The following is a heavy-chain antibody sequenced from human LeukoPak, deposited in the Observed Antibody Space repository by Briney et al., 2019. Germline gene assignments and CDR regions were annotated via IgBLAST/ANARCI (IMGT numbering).Heavy chain of an antibody. Sequence: GGSLRLSCAASGFTFSSYSMNWVRQAPGKGLEWVSSISSSSSYIYYADSVKGRFTISRDNAKNSLYLQTNSLRAEDTAVYYCASDIPAKDAFHICYQGTKETDTS. CDR1: GFTFSSYS. CDR2: ISSSSSYI. J-gene: IGHJ3*02. V-gene: IGHV3-21*01. CDR3: ASDIPAKDAFHI. D-gene: IGHD6-25*01.